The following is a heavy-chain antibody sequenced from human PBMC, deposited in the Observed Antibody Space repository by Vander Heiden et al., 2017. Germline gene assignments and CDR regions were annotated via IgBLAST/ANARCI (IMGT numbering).Heavy chain of an antibody. J-gene: IGHJ6*02. Sequence: RLSCAASGFAFINYAMTWVRPAPGKGLEWVSAISGSANSTYYADSVRGRFTVARDNSKNTLYLHMNSLRAEDTAIYFCARVTKRGGYGLDVWGQGTTVTVSS. CDR1: GFAFINYA. V-gene: IGHV3-23*01. CDR2: ISGSANST. D-gene: IGHD2-21*02. CDR3: ARVTKRGGYGLDV.